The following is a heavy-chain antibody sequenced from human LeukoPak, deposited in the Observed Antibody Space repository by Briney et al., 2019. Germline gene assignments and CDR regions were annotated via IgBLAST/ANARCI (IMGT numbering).Heavy chain of an antibody. Sequence: SSETLSLTCAVYGGSFSGYYWSWIRQPPGKGLEWIGEINHSGSTNYNPSLKSRVTISVDTSKNQFSLKVNTVTAADTAVYYCARGGGYSSGWADYWDQGTLVTVSS. V-gene: IGHV4-34*01. J-gene: IGHJ4*02. CDR3: ARGGGYSSGWADY. CDR2: INHSGST. D-gene: IGHD6-19*01. CDR1: GGSFSGYY.